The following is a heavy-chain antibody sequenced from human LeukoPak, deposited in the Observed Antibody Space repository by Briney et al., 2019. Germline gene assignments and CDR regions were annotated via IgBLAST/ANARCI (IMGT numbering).Heavy chain of an antibody. CDR1: GFTFSSYW. Sequence: GGSLRLSCAASGFTFSSYWMHWVRQAPGKGLVWVSRINSDGSSTSYADFVKGRFSISRDNAENTASLQMNSLRAEDTAVYYCVTLTMAVSEHAFDLWGQGTVVTVSP. CDR3: VTLTMAVSEHAFDL. J-gene: IGHJ3*01. D-gene: IGHD4/OR15-4a*01. CDR2: INSDGSST. V-gene: IGHV3-74*01.